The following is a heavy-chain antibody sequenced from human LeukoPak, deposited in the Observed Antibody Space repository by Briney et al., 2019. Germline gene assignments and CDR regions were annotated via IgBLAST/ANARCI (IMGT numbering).Heavy chain of an antibody. J-gene: IGHJ4*02. D-gene: IGHD4-17*01. CDR3: ARSPSNGDYVDY. V-gene: IGHV1-46*01. Sequence: ASVKVSCKASGYTSTSYYMHWVRQAPGQGLEWMGIINPSGGSTSYAQKFQGRVTMTRDTSTSTVYMELSSLRSEDTAVYYCARSPSNGDYVDYWGQGTLVTVSS. CDR2: INPSGGST. CDR1: GYTSTSYY.